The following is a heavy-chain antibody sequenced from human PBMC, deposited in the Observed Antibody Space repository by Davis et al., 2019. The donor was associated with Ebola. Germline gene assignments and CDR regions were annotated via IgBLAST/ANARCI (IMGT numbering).Heavy chain of an antibody. Sequence: ASVKVSCKASGYTFTSYAMHWVRQAPGQGLEWMGWINAVNGNTNYSQKFQGRVTITRDTSASTAYMELSSLRSEETAVYYCARGVVVNPFDYWGQGTLVTVSS. CDR3: ARGVVVNPFDY. D-gene: IGHD2-15*01. V-gene: IGHV1-3*01. J-gene: IGHJ4*02. CDR1: GYTFTSYA. CDR2: INAVNGNT.